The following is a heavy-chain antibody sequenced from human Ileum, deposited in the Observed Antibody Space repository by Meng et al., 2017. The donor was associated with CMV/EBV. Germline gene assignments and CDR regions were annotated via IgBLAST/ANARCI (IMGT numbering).Heavy chain of an antibody. J-gene: IGHJ4*02. Sequence: GESLKISCVVSGFTFSTYGLNWVRQAPGAGLEWVSSISPSSSYKYYADSVKGRFTISRDNAKNQVYLEMYSLRAEDTAVYYCSRLAPLVAGGFFDYWGQGTPVTVSS. CDR2: ISPSSSYK. D-gene: IGHD6-13*01. V-gene: IGHV3-21*06. CDR3: SRLAPLVAGGFFDY. CDR1: GFTFSTYG.